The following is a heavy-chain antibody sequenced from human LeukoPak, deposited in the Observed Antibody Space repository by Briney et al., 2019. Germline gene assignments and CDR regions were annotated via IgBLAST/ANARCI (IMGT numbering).Heavy chain of an antibody. CDR2: INPSGGST. J-gene: IGHJ4*02. V-gene: IGHV1-46*01. CDR1: GYTFTSYY. Sequence: ASVKVSCKASGYTFTSYYMHWVRQAPGQGLEWMGIINPSGGSTSYAQKFQGRVTMTRDTSTSTVYMELSSLRSEDTAVYYCARAGPAENYYDSSGYYLDYWGQGTLVTVSS. CDR3: ARAGPAENYYDSSGYYLDY. D-gene: IGHD3-22*01.